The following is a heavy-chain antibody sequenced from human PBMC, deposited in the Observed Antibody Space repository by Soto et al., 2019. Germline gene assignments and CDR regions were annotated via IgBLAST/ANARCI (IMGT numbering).Heavy chain of an antibody. Sequence: EVQLLESGGGLVQPVGSLRLSCAASGFTFSTSAMSWVRQTPGKGLEWVSTISGGGGTTYYADYVKGRFTISRDNFKNTLYLQMNSLRAEDAAVYYCAKERTSSGYFDYWGQGTLVTVSS. D-gene: IGHD3-22*01. CDR2: ISGGGGTT. CDR3: AKERTSSGYFDY. J-gene: IGHJ4*02. V-gene: IGHV3-23*01. CDR1: GFTFSTSA.